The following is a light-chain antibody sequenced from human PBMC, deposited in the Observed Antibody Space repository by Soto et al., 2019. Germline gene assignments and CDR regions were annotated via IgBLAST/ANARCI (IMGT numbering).Light chain of an antibody. Sequence: QSALTQPRSVSGSPGQSVTISCTGTSSDVGGYNYVSWYQQHPGKAPKLMIYDVSKRPSGVPDRFSGSKSGNTASLTISGLQAEDEAGYLCFPYAGSYTWVFGGGTQLTVL. V-gene: IGLV2-11*01. CDR3: FPYAGSYTWV. CDR2: DVS. CDR1: SSDVGGYNY. J-gene: IGLJ3*02.